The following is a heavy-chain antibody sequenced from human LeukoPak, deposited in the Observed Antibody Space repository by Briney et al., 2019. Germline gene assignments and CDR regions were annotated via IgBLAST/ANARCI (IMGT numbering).Heavy chain of an antibody. D-gene: IGHD3-22*01. J-gene: IGHJ5*02. CDR1: GYSFTSYW. V-gene: IGHV5-51*01. Sequence: GESLKISCKGSGYSFTSYWIGWVRQMPGKGLEWMGIICPGDSDTRYSPSFQGQVTILADKSISTAYLQWSSLKASDTAMYYCARHPNYYDSSGYYYTWFDPWGQGTLVTVSS. CDR3: ARHPNYYDSSGYYYTWFDP. CDR2: ICPGDSDT.